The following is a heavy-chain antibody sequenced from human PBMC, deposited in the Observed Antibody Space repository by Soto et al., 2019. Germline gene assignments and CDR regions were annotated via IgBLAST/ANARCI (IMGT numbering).Heavy chain of an antibody. CDR1: GFTFSSYG. V-gene: IGHV3-33*01. J-gene: IGHJ6*02. D-gene: IGHD2-2*01. CDR2: IWYDGSNK. Sequence: GGSLRLSCAASGFTFSSYGMHWVRQAPGKGLEWVAVIWYDGSNKYYADSVKGRFTISRDNSKNTLYLQMNSLRAEDTAVYYCARPRSSSQLWTGGMDVWGQGTTVTVSS. CDR3: ARPRSSSQLWTGGMDV.